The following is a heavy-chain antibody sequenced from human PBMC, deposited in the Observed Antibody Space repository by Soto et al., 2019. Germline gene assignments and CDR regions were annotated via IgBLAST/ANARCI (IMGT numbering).Heavy chain of an antibody. CDR3: ARGFMGGRGWGYYYYYYMAV. CDR1: GGSFSGYY. D-gene: IGHD1-26*01. CDR2: INHSGST. V-gene: IGHV4-34*01. J-gene: IGHJ6*03. Sequence: SETLSLTCAVYGGSFSGYYWSWIRQPPGKGLEWIGEINHSGSTNYNPSLKSRVTISVDTSKNQFSLKLSSVTAADTAVYYCARGFMGGRGWGYYYYYYMAVWGKGTTVTVSS.